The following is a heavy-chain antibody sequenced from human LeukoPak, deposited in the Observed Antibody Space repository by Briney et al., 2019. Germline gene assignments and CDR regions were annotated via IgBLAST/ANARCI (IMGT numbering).Heavy chain of an antibody. CDR3: AKGSRDSRPYYFDF. J-gene: IGHJ4*02. V-gene: IGHV3-23*01. Sequence: GGSLRLSCAASGFTFNSYAMSWVRQAPGKVLEWVSAVSGSGGDTYHADSVKGRFTISRDNSKNTLYLQMNSLRAEDTAVYYCAKGSRDSRPYYFDFWGQGTLVTVSS. CDR1: GFTFNSYA. D-gene: IGHD3-10*01. CDR2: VSGSGGDT.